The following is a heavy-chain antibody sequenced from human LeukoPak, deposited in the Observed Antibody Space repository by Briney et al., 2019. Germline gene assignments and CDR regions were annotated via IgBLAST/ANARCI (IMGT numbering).Heavy chain of an antibody. Sequence: SETLSLTCTVSGGSISSYYWSWIRQPPGKGLEWIGYIYYSGSTNYNPSLKSRVTISVDTSKNQFSLKLSSVTAADTAVYYCVGTTVTRSGGDYWGQGTLVTVSS. CDR2: IYYSGST. CDR1: GGSISSYY. D-gene: IGHD4-17*01. CDR3: VGTTVTRSGGDY. V-gene: IGHV4-59*01. J-gene: IGHJ4*02.